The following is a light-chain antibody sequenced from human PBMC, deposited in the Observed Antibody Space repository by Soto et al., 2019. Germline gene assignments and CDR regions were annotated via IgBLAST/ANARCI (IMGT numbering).Light chain of an antibody. CDR3: QQYNKWPQT. J-gene: IGKJ1*01. V-gene: IGKV3-15*01. CDR2: DAS. CDR1: QSVSST. Sequence: EILMTQSPATLSVSPGDRVTLSCRASQSVSSTLVWYQQKPGQAPRLLIYDASTRAAGVPIGFSGSGSGTEFTLTISSLQSEDFAVYYCQQYNKWPQTFGQGTKVDIK.